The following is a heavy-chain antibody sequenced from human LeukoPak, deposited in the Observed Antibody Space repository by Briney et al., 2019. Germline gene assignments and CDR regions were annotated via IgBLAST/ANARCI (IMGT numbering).Heavy chain of an antibody. CDR1: GGSISSYY. CDR3: ARDPRDYYDSSGYYDY. V-gene: IGHV4-59*01. J-gene: IGHJ4*02. Sequence: PSETLSLTCTVSGGSISSYYWSWIRQPPGKGLEWIGYIYYSGSTNYNPSLKSRVTISVDTSKNQFSLKLSSVTAADTAVYYCARDPRDYYDSSGYYDYWGQGILVTVSS. CDR2: IYYSGST. D-gene: IGHD3-22*01.